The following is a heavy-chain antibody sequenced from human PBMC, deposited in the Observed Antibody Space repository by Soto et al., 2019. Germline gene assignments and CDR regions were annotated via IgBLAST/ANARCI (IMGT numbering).Heavy chain of an antibody. CDR1: GGSISSGGYY. D-gene: IGHD3-22*01. V-gene: IGHV4-31*03. CDR2: IYYGGST. Sequence: SETLSLTCTVPGGSISSGGYYWSWIRQHPGKGLEWIGYIYYGGSTYYNPSLKSRATISGDTSKNQFSLKLSSVTAADTAVYYCARGGYYYENSGQNAYDYWGQGILVTVSS. CDR3: ARGGYYYENSGQNAYDY. J-gene: IGHJ4*01.